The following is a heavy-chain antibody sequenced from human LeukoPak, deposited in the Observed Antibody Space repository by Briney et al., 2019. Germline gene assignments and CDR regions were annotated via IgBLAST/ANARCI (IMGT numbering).Heavy chain of an antibody. D-gene: IGHD6-13*01. Sequence: SETLSLTYSVSGGSISSSSKYWGWIRQPPGKGLEWIGSIYYSGDTYYNPSLRSRVTISVDTSKNQFSLKLTSVTAADTAVDYCARSAAAAGPTHNWCDPWGAGTLVTVSS. V-gene: IGHV4-39*01. CDR1: GGSISSSSKY. CDR2: IYYSGDT. J-gene: IGHJ5*02. CDR3: ARSAAAAGPTHNWCDP.